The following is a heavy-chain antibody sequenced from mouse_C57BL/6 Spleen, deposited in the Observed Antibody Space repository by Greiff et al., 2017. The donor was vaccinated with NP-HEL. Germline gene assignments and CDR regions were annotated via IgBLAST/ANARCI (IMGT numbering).Heavy chain of an antibody. J-gene: IGHJ3*01. CDR3: ARGAFYYYDPFAY. Sequence: EVKLMESGGGLVKPGGSLKLSCAASGFTFSDYGMHWVRQAPEKGLEWVAYISSGSSTIYYADTVKGRFTISRDNAKNTLFLQMTSLRSEDTAMYYCARGAFYYYDPFAYWGQGTLVTVSA. CDR2: ISSGSSTI. D-gene: IGHD2-4*01. CDR1: GFTFSDYG. V-gene: IGHV5-17*01.